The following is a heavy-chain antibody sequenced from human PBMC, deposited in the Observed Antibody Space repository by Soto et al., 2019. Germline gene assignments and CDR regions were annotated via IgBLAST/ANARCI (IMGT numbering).Heavy chain of an antibody. CDR2: IYHTENT. CDR3: SGAESPDTAYFSLY. J-gene: IGHJ4*02. V-gene: IGHV4-4*02. Sequence: SETLSLTCAVSGDSISSSNWWTWVRQPPGKGLEWIGEIYHTENTNYNPSLKSRVTISRDTSNGIAYLQMNSLNIEDSAVYYCSGAESPDTAYFSLYWGQGTPVTVSS. D-gene: IGHD1-26*01. CDR1: GDSISSSNW.